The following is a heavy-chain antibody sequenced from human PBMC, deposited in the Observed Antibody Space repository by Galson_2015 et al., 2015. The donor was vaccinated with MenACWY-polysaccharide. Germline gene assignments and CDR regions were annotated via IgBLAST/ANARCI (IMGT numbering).Heavy chain of an antibody. CDR3: ARGHCGVAA. V-gene: IGHV3-7*01. J-gene: IGHJ5*02. CDR2: IKNDGSKK. D-gene: IGHD4-17*01. CDR1: GFTFSNYW. Sequence: SLRLSCAASGFTFSNYWVTWVRQAPGKGLEWVASIKNDGSKKYYVDSVKGRFTISRDNARNSLYLQLNSLRDEDTAVYYCARGHCGVAAWGQGTLVTASS.